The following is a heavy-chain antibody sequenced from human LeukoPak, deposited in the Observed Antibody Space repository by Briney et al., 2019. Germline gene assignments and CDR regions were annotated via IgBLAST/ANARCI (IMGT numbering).Heavy chain of an antibody. CDR1: GFTFSSYW. CDR3: ARARPSATYYYDSSGYLV. V-gene: IGHV3-11*01. CDR2: ISSSGTTI. Sequence: GGSLRLSCAASGFTFSSYWMSWIRQAPGKGLEWVSYISSSGTTIYYADSVKGRFTISRDNAKNSLYLQMNSLRAEDTAVYYCARARPSATYYYDSSGYLVWGQGTLVTVSS. D-gene: IGHD3-22*01. J-gene: IGHJ4*02.